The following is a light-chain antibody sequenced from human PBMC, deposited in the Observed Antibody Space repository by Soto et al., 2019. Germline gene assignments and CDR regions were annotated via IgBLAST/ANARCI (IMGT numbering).Light chain of an antibody. Sequence: DIQMTQSPSSLSASVGDRVTITCQASQDISNYLNWYQQKPGKAPKLLIYDASNLETGVQSRFSGSGSGTDFPFTISSLQPEDIATYYCQQYDNLPVTFGPGTKVDIK. CDR2: DAS. V-gene: IGKV1-33*01. CDR1: QDISNY. CDR3: QQYDNLPVT. J-gene: IGKJ3*01.